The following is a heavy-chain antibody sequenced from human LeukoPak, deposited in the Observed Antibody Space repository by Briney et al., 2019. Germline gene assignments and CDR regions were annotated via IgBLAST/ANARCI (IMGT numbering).Heavy chain of an antibody. D-gene: IGHD3-3*01. CDR1: GFTFSSYA. V-gene: IGHV3-21*04. CDR2: ISSSSSYI. J-gene: IGHJ4*02. CDR3: AKVRPPYYDFWSGSDYFDY. Sequence: GGSLRLSCAASGFTFSSYAMSWVRQAPGKGLEWVSSISSSSSYIYYADSVKGRFTISRDNAKNSLYLQMSSLRAEDTALYYCAKVRPPYYDFWSGSDYFDYWGQGTLVTVSS.